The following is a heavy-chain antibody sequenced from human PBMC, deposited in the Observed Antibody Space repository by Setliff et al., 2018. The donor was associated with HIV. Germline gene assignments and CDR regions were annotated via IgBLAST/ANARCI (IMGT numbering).Heavy chain of an antibody. CDR1: AGDRVSNNKAA. D-gene: IGHD1-26*01. V-gene: IGHV6-1*01. Sequence: PSKTLSLNCAIAAGDRVSNNKAAWNWIRQSPSRGIEWLGRTYYTSKWYHEYEVSVESRISITPDTSRNQFYLHLNSVTHDDTAVDYCARSGTSPIQGVMSGWMDSWGRGSLVTVSS. J-gene: IGHJ5*01. CDR3: ARSGTSPIQGVMSGWMDS. CDR2: TYYTSKWYH.